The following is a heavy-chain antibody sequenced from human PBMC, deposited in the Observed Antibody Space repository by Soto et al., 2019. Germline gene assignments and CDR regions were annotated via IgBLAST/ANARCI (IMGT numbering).Heavy chain of an antibody. CDR3: AGGPHSSPFDY. CDR1: GFTFSSYW. CDR2: IKQDGSEK. Sequence: EVQLVESGGGLVQPGGSLRLSCAASGFTFSSYWMSWVRQAPGKGLEWVANIKQDGSEKYYVDSVKGRFTISRDNAKNSLYLQMNSLRAEDTAVYYCAGGPHSSPFDYWGQGTLVTVSS. J-gene: IGHJ4*02. D-gene: IGHD6-13*01. V-gene: IGHV3-7*01.